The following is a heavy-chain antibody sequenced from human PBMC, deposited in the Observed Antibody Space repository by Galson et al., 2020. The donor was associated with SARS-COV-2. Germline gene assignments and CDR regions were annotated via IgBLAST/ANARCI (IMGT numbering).Heavy chain of an antibody. J-gene: IGHJ4*02. CDR2: IWNDGSNE. CDR3: ARDSFALGFCSATNCYDDIDY. CDR1: GFTFSSFG. D-gene: IGHD2-2*01. V-gene: IGHV3-33*01. Sequence: GESLKISCAASGFTFSSFGMHWVRQAPGKGLEWVAVIWNDGSNEYYGDSVKGRFTISRDNSKNTLFLQMNSLRAEDTAGYYCARDSFALGFCSATNCYDDIDYWGQGTLVTVSS.